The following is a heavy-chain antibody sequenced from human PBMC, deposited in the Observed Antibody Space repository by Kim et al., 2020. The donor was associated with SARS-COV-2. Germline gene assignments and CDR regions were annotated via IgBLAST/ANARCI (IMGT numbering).Heavy chain of an antibody. Sequence: PSPTSRVTKSVDTSKNQFSLHLTAVTAADTAVYYCARQGANYYYGMDVWGQGTTVTVSS. D-gene: IGHD3-16*01. CDR3: ARQGANYYYGMDV. V-gene: IGHV4-59*08. J-gene: IGHJ6*02.